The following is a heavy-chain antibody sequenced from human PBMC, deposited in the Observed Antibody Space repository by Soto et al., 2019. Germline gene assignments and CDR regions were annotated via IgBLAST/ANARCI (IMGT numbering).Heavy chain of an antibody. CDR3: ARGWSKFSYNYPSYYAMDD. V-gene: IGHV3-53*01. CDR1: GFSVTNSY. CDR2: LYSSGTT. D-gene: IGHD3-16*01. J-gene: IGHJ6*02. Sequence: GGSLRLSCTVSGFSVTNSYINWVRQAPGKGLEWVSILYSSGTTYYADSVRGRFTVSRADSTNTPFLHMNSLRVDATAVYYCARGWSKFSYNYPSYYAMDDWGQGTTVTVSS.